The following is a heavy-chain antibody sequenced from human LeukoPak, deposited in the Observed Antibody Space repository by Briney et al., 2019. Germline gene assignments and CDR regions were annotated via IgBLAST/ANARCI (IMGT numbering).Heavy chain of an antibody. J-gene: IGHJ4*02. CDR1: GFTFRSYA. V-gene: IGHV3-48*04. Sequence: GGSLRLSCAASGFTFRSYAMSWVRQAPGKGLEWVSYISSSGSTIYYADSVKGRFTISRDNAKNSLYLQMNSLRAEDTAVYYCARKLLRGSQAPWGQGTLVTVSS. D-gene: IGHD1-26*01. CDR2: ISSSGSTI. CDR3: ARKLLRGSQAP.